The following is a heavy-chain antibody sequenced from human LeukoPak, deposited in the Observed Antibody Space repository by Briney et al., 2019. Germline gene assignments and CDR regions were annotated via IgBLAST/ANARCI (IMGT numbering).Heavy chain of an antibody. J-gene: IGHJ3*02. Sequence: GGSLRLSCATSGINFGASIMHWIRQAPGKGLEWVAGLSFDESSYYGGSVEGQFIISGDNSKRTLYLQMNSLKVEDTALYYCAREGHSSGFAPAFDTWGQGTMVTVSS. CDR3: AREGHSSGFAPAFDT. V-gene: IGHV3-30*04. D-gene: IGHD6-19*01. CDR1: GINFGASI. CDR2: LSFDESS.